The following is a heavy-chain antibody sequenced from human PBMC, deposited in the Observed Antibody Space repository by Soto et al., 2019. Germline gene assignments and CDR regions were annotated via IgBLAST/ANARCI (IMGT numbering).Heavy chain of an antibody. V-gene: IGHV1-69*14. CDR1: GGTFSSYA. Sequence: QVQLVQSGAAVKKPGSSVKVSCKASGGTFSSYAINWVRQAPGQGLEWMGGIIPIFGTANYAQKFQGRVTITADKSTNTAYVELRSLRSEDTAVYYCASSPPPTVTMYSRYFDLWGRGTLVTVSS. CDR2: IIPIFGTA. D-gene: IGHD4-17*01. J-gene: IGHJ2*01. CDR3: ASSPPPTVTMYSRYFDL.